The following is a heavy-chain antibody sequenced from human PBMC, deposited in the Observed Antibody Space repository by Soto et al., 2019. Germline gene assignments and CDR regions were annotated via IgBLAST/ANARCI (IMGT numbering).Heavy chain of an antibody. CDR2: INHSGST. J-gene: IGHJ5*02. Sequence: PSETLSLTFAVYGGSFSGYYWSWIRQPPGKGLEWIGEINHSGSTNYNPSLKSRVTISVDTSKNQFSLKLSSVTAADTAVYYCARGSPRDIVVVPAAIPGTNWFDPWGQGTLVTVSS. V-gene: IGHV4-34*01. D-gene: IGHD2-2*01. CDR1: GGSFSGYY. CDR3: ARGSPRDIVVVPAAIPGTNWFDP.